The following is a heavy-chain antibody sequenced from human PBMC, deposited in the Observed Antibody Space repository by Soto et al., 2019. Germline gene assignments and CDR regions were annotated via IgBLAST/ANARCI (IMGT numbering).Heavy chain of an antibody. J-gene: IGHJ4*02. V-gene: IGHV4-34*01. CDR1: GGSFSGYY. CDR2: INHSGGT. CDR3: ARRRQWLPFDY. D-gene: IGHD6-19*01. Sequence: QVQLQQWGAGLLKPSETLSLTCAVYGGSFSGYYWSWIRQPPGKGLEWIGEINHSGGTNYTPSLKSGVALSLATSKNQFSLKLISVTAAHAAVYYCARRRQWLPFDYWGQGPLVTVSS.